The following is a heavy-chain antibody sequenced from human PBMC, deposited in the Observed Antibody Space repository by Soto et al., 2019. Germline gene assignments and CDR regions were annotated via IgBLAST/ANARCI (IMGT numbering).Heavy chain of an antibody. J-gene: IGHJ4*02. CDR3: ARGGSTGWFYFDF. Sequence: GGSLRLSFAASGFTFKSYAMNWVRQAPGKGLEWVASTPGSGGSSYYADSVKGRLTISRDNSKNTLYLDLNSLKAEDTAMYYCARGGSTGWFYFDFWGQGTQVTVSS. D-gene: IGHD6-19*01. V-gene: IGHV3-23*01. CDR2: TPGSGGSS. CDR1: GFTFKSYA.